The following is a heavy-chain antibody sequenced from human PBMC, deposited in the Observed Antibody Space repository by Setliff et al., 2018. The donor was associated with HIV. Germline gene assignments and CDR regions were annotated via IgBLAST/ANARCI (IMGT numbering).Heavy chain of an antibody. Sequence: LSLTCTVSGGSISSGSYYWSWIRQPAGKGLEWIGRIYTSGSTNYNPSLKSRVTISVDTSKNQFSLKPSSVTAADTAVYYCARVSAYYDSSGYFDYWGQGTLVTVSS. CDR1: GGSISSGSYY. V-gene: IGHV4-61*02. CDR2: IYTSGST. D-gene: IGHD3-22*01. CDR3: ARVSAYYDSSGYFDY. J-gene: IGHJ4*02.